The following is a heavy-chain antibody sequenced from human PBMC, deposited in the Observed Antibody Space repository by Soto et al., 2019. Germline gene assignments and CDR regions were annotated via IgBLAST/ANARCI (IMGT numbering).Heavy chain of an antibody. V-gene: IGHV4-30-2*01. CDR3: ARGPYSSSWSRPFDY. J-gene: IGHJ4*02. CDR2: IYHSGST. D-gene: IGHD6-13*01. CDR1: GGSISSGGYS. Sequence: AVSGGSISSGGYSWSWIRQPPGKGLEWIGYIYHSGSTFYNPSLKSRVTISVDTSKNQFSLKLSSVTAADTAVYYCARGPYSSSWSRPFDYWGQGTLVTVSS.